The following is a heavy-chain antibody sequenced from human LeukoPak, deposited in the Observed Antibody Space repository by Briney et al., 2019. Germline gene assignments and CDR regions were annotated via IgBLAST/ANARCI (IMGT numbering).Heavy chain of an antibody. CDR1: GGSISSYY. J-gene: IGHJ4*02. CDR2: IYYSGST. CDR3: ARRRRITPVDY. Sequence: SETLSLTCTVSGGSISSYYWSWIRQPPGKGLEWIGYIYYSGSTNYNPSLKSRVTISVDTSKNQFSLRLSSVTAADTAVYYCARRRRITPVDYWGQGTLVTVSS. D-gene: IGHD1-14*01. V-gene: IGHV4-59*12.